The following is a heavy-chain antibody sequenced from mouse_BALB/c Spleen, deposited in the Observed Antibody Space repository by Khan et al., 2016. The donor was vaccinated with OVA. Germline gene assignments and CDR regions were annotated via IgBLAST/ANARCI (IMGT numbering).Heavy chain of an antibody. V-gene: IGHV1-4*01. CDR3: ARGGYGSFGY. J-gene: IGHJ3*01. Sequence: QVQLKQSGAELARPGASVKMSCKASGYIFTSYMMHWVKQRPGQGLEWIGDINPSSDYNNYNQKFKGKATLTADKSSSTAYMQLSSLTSEDSAVYYGARGGYGSFGYWGQGTLVTVSA. D-gene: IGHD1-1*01. CDR1: GYIFTSYM. CDR2: INPSSDYN.